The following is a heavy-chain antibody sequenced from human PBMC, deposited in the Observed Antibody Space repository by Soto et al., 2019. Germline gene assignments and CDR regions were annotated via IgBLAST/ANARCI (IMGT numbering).Heavy chain of an antibody. CDR1: GFTFSNYA. D-gene: IGHD6-25*01. CDR3: AKGGYGGKFDY. Sequence: GGSLRLSXAASGFTFSNYAMSWVRQAPGKGLEWVSAISGGGGSTYYADSVKGRFTISRDNSKNTLYLQMNSLRAEDTAVYYCAKGGYGGKFDYWGQGTLVTVSS. J-gene: IGHJ4*02. CDR2: ISGGGGST. V-gene: IGHV3-23*01.